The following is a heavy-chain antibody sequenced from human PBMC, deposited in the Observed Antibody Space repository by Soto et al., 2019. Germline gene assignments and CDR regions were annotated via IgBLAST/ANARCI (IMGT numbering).Heavy chain of an antibody. Sequence: SQTLSLTCAISGDSVSSNSAAWNWIRQSPSRGLEWLGRTYYRSKWYNDYAVSVKSRITINPDTSKNQFSLQLNSVTPEDTAVYYCARGNWYAKGYYYYYGMDVWVQGTTVTVSS. CDR2: TYYRSKWYN. CDR1: GDSVSSNSAA. V-gene: IGHV6-1*01. D-gene: IGHD1-1*01. CDR3: ARGNWYAKGYYYYYGMDV. J-gene: IGHJ6*02.